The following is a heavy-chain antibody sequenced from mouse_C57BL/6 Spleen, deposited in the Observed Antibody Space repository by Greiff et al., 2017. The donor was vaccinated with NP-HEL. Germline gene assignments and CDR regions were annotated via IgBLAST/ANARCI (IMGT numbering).Heavy chain of an antibody. D-gene: IGHD2-4*01. V-gene: IGHV1-43*01. CDR3: ARSFYDYDGGYAMDY. Sequence: VQLKESGPELVKPGASVKISCKASGYSFTGYYMHWVKQSSEKSLEWIGEINPSTGGTSYNQKFKGKATLTVDKSSSTAYMQLKSLTSEDSAVYYCARSFYDYDGGYAMDYWGQGTSVTVSS. CDR2: INPSTGGT. CDR1: GYSFTGYY. J-gene: IGHJ4*01.